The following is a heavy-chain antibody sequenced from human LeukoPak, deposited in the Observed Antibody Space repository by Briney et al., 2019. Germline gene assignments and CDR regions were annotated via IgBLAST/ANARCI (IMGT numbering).Heavy chain of an antibody. CDR3: ARDDFWRDYSKINFDS. Sequence: GGSLRLSCAASGFTFSTYWMSWVRQAPGKGLEWVANIKQDESEKYYVDSVKGRFTISRDNAKNSLYLQMNSLRAEDTAVYYCARDDFWRDYSKINFDSWGQGTLVTVSS. CDR1: GFTFSTYW. CDR2: IKQDESEK. D-gene: IGHD3-3*01. V-gene: IGHV3-7*01. J-gene: IGHJ4*02.